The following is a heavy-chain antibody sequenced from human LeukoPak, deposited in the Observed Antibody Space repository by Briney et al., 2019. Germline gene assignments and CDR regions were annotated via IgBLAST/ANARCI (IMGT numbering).Heavy chain of an antibody. J-gene: IGHJ6*03. V-gene: IGHV3-7*01. CDR1: GFTFSNYW. D-gene: IGHD3-3*01. CDR3: ARGPLEWNYAFYYYMDV. CDR2: INKDGSEK. Sequence: GGSLRLSCAASGFTFSNYWMSWVRQAPGKGLEWVANINKDGSEKYYVDSVKGRFTISRDNAKNSLYLQMNSLKAEDTAVYYCARGPLEWNYAFYYYMDVWGKGTTVTVSS.